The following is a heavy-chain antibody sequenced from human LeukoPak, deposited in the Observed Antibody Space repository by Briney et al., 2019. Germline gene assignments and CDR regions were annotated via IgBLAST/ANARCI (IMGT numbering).Heavy chain of an antibody. Sequence: GGSLRLSCVASGFTFSYAWMSWVRQAPGKGLQWVGRIKSKTDDGTTDYAEPVKGRFTISRDDSQNTLYLQMNNLKIEDTAVYYCTTDLSSVAGTFDYWGQGTQVTVSS. D-gene: IGHD6-19*01. CDR3: TTDLSSVAGTFDY. J-gene: IGHJ4*02. V-gene: IGHV3-15*01. CDR2: IKSKTDDGTT. CDR1: GFTFSYAW.